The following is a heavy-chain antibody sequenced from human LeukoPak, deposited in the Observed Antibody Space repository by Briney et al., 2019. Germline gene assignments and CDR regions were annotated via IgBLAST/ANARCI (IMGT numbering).Heavy chain of an antibody. CDR3: AKDYDFWSGSPPLDY. D-gene: IGHD3-3*01. CDR2: IWYDGSNK. J-gene: IGHJ4*02. Sequence: GGSLRLSCAASGFTFSSYGMHWVRQAPGKGLEWVAVIWYDGSNKYYADSVKGRFTISRDNSKNTLYLQMNSLRAEDTAVYYCAKDYDFWSGSPPLDYWGQGTLVTVSS. V-gene: IGHV3-33*06. CDR1: GFTFSSYG.